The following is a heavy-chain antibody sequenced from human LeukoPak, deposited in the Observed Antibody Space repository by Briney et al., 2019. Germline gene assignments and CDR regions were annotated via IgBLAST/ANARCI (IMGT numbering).Heavy chain of an antibody. Sequence: GSLRLSCAASGFTFSSYAMSWVRQAPGKGLEWVSGISGSGGTTYYADSVQGRFTISRDNSKKTLFLQMSSLRAEDTAVYYCAKGDVVTAIFPLDYWGQGTLVIVSS. J-gene: IGHJ4*02. CDR2: ISGSGGTT. D-gene: IGHD5-12*01. CDR1: GFTFSSYA. V-gene: IGHV3-23*01. CDR3: AKGDVVTAIFPLDY.